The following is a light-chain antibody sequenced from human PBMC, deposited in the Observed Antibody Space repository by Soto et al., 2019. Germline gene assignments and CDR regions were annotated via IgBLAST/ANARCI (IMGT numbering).Light chain of an antibody. Sequence: QSVLTQPASVSGSPGQSITISCTGTSSDVGSYNLVSWYQQHPGKAPKLMIYEVTQRPSGLSNRFSGSKSGNTASLTISGLQAEYEADYYCCSYAGGSSWVFGGGTKLTVL. CDR1: SSDVGSYNL. CDR2: EVT. CDR3: CSYAGGSSWV. V-gene: IGLV2-23*02. J-gene: IGLJ3*02.